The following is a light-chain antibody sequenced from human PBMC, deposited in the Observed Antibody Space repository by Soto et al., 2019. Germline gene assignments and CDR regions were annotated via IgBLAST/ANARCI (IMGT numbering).Light chain of an antibody. CDR2: RNN. V-gene: IGLV1-47*01. CDR3: AAWDDSLSGWV. CDR1: SSNIGSNY. Sequence: HSVLTQTPSASGTPGQRVTISCSGSSSNIGSNYVYWYQQLPGTAPKLLIYRNNLRPSGVPDRFSGSKSGTSASLAISGLRSEDEADYYCAAWDDSLSGWVFGGGTKVTVL. J-gene: IGLJ3*02.